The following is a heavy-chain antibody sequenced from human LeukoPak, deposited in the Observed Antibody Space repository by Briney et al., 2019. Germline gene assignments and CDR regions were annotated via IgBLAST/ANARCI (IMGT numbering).Heavy chain of an antibody. CDR1: GFTFSSYA. Sequence: GGSLRLSCAASGFTFSSYAMSWVRQAPGKGLEWVSVISVSASTTYSADSVKGRFTISRDNSKNTLYLQMNSLRADDTAVYYCARNSAMYNNSPLDYWGQGTLVTVSS. V-gene: IGHV3-23*01. D-gene: IGHD6-13*01. CDR2: ISVSASTT. J-gene: IGHJ4*02. CDR3: ARNSAMYNNSPLDY.